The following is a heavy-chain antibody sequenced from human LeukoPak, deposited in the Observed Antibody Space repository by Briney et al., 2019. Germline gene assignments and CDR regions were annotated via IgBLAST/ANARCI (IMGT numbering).Heavy chain of an antibody. CDR1: GYSISSGYY. Sequence: PSETLSLTCAVSGYSISSGYYWGWIRQPPGKGLEWIGSIYHSGSTYYNPSLKSRVTTSVDTSKNQFSLKLSSVTAADTAVYYCARHGGKKYNWFDPWGQGTLVTVSS. J-gene: IGHJ5*02. CDR3: ARHGGKKYNWFDP. CDR2: IYHSGST. D-gene: IGHD1-26*01. V-gene: IGHV4-38-2*01.